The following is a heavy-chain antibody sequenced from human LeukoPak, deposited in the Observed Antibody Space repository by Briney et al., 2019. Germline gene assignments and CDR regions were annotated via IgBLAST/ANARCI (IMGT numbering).Heavy chain of an antibody. CDR2: IYYSGST. Sequence: SETLSLTCTASGGSISSSSYYWGWIRQPPGKGLEWIGSIYYSGSTYYNPSLKSRVTISVDTSKNQFSLKLSSVTAADTAVYYCASPLGYCTNGVCYVYWGQGTLVTVSS. V-gene: IGHV4-39*01. CDR3: ASPLGYCTNGVCYVY. CDR1: GGSISSSSYY. D-gene: IGHD2-8*01. J-gene: IGHJ4*02.